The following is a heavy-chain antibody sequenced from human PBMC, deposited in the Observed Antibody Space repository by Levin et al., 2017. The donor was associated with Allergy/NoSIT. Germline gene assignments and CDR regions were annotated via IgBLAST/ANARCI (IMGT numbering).Heavy chain of an antibody. CDR1: GFSFSIYP. CDR2: ISGDGDAT. D-gene: IGHD6-25*01. V-gene: IGHV3-74*01. J-gene: IGHJ4*02. Sequence: GGSLRLSCAASGFSFSIYPMHWIRQVPGEGLAWVSRISGDGDATDYADSVKGRFTISRDNARNTLYLQMNSLRGDDTAVYYCARDLAAAYWGQGTLVTVSS. CDR3: ARDLAAAY.